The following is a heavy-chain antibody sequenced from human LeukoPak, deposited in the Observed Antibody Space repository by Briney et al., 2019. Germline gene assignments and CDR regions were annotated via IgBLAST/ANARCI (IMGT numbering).Heavy chain of an antibody. Sequence: GGSLRLSCAASGFTFSSYAMSWVRQAPGKGLEWVSAISGSGGSTYYADSVKGRFTISRDNSKNTLYLQMNSLRAEDTAVYYCAKNNWNYEPYYYYYMDVWGKGTTVTVSS. CDR2: ISGSGGST. V-gene: IGHV3-23*01. CDR3: AKNNWNYEPYYYYYMDV. D-gene: IGHD1-7*01. J-gene: IGHJ6*03. CDR1: GFTFSSYA.